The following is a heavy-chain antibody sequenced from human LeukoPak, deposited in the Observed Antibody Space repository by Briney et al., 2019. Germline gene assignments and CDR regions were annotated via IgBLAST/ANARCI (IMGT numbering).Heavy chain of an antibody. CDR3: ARDGATTGAFDI. CDR1: GGSISSYY. V-gene: IGHV4-59*01. J-gene: IGHJ3*02. D-gene: IGHD5-24*01. Sequence: PSETLSLTCTVSGGSISSYYWSWIRQTPGKGLEWIGYIYYSGSTNYNPSLKSRVTISVDTSKSQFSLKLSSVTAADTAVYYCARDGATTGAFDIWGQGTMVTVSS. CDR2: IYYSGST.